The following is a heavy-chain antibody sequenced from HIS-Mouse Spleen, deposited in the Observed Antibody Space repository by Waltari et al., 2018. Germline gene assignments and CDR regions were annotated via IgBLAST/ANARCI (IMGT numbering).Heavy chain of an antibody. CDR2: IYYSEST. V-gene: IGHV4-39*07. CDR1: GGSISSSSYY. Sequence: QLQLQESDPGLVKPSETLSLTCTVSGGSISSSSYYWGWIRQPPGKGLEWIGSIYYSESTYHNPSLKSRVTISGDTSTNQFSLKLSSVTAADTAVYYCARGIQLWYYYYYGMDVWGQGTTVTVSS. J-gene: IGHJ6*02. D-gene: IGHD5-18*01. CDR3: ARGIQLWYYYYYGMDV.